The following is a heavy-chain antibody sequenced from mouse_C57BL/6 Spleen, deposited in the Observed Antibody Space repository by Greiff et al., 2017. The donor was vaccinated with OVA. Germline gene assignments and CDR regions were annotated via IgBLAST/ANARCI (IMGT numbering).Heavy chain of an antibody. J-gene: IGHJ2*01. V-gene: IGHV1-15*01. CDR2: IDPETGGT. Sequence: VQLQQSGAELVRPGASVTLSCKASGYTFTDYEMHWVKQTPVHGLEWIGAIDPETGGTAYNQKFKGKAILTADKSSSTAYMEPRSLTSEDSAVYYCTRGFYYFDYWGQGTTLTVSS. CDR1: GYTFTDYE. CDR3: TRGFYYFDY.